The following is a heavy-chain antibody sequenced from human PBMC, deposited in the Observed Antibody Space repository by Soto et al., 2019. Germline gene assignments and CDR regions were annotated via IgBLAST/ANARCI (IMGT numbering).Heavy chain of an antibody. CDR1: GFTVSSNY. CDR3: ARYYGDYVNDAFDI. Sequence: PGGSLRLSCAASGFTVSSNYMSWVRQAPGKGLEWVSVIYSGGSTYYADSVKGRFTISRDNSKNTLYLQMNSLRAEDTAVYYCARYYGDYVNDAFDIWGQGTMVTVSS. J-gene: IGHJ3*02. CDR2: IYSGGST. D-gene: IGHD4-17*01. V-gene: IGHV3-53*01.